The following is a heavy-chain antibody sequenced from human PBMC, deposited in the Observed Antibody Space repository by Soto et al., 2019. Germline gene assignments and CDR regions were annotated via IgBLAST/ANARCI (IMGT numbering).Heavy chain of an antibody. J-gene: IGHJ4*02. CDR3: TTGSTSTKNY. Sequence: VSLRLSCAASGFTFSNAWLSWVRQAPGKGLGWVGRIKSKTDGGTTDYTAPVKGRFTISRDDSKNTLYLQMNSLKIEDTAVYYCTTGSTSTKNYWGQGTLVTVSS. V-gene: IGHV3-15*01. CDR1: GFTFSNAW. CDR2: IKSKTDGGTT. D-gene: IGHD6-6*01.